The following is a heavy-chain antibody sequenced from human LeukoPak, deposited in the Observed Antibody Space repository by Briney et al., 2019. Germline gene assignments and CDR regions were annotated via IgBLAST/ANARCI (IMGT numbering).Heavy chain of an antibody. V-gene: IGHV3-48*03. CDR1: GFTFSSYE. J-gene: IGHJ6*03. CDR3: HGSGSYYNRPPFTGMDV. Sequence: GGSLRLSCAASGFTFSSYEMNWVRQAPGKGLEWVSYISSSGSTIYYADSVKGRFTISRDNAKNSLYLQMNSLRAEDTAVYYCHGSGSYYNRPPFTGMDVWGKGTTVTISS. CDR2: ISSSGSTI. D-gene: IGHD3-10*01.